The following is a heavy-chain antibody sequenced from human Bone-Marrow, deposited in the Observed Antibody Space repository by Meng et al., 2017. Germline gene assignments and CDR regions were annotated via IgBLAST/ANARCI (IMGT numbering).Heavy chain of an antibody. D-gene: IGHD2-15*01. V-gene: IGHV4-4*07. J-gene: IGHJ5*02. Sequence: GSLRLSCTVSGGFISSYYWSWIRQPAGKGLEWIGRIYTSGSTNYNPSLKSRVTMSVDTSKNQFSLKLSSVTAADTAVYYCARVRIGGWFDPWGQGTLVTVSS. CDR3: ARVRIGGWFDP. CDR1: GGFISSYY. CDR2: IYTSGST.